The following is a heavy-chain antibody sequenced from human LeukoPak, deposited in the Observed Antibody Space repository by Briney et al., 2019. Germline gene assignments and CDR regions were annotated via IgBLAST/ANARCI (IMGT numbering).Heavy chain of an antibody. CDR3: ARRYDYVWGSYRYGYYFDY. Sequence: SETLSLTCTVSGGSISSYYWSWIRQPPGKGLEWIGYIYYSGSTNYNPSLKSRVTISVDTSKNQFSLKLSSVTAADTAVYYCARRYDYVWGSYRYGYYFDYRGQGTLVTVSS. V-gene: IGHV4-59*01. J-gene: IGHJ4*02. CDR1: GGSISSYY. CDR2: IYYSGST. D-gene: IGHD3-16*02.